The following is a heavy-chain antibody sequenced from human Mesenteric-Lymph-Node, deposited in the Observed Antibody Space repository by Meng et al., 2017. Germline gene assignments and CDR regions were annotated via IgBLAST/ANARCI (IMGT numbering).Heavy chain of an antibody. V-gene: IGHV3-7*01. CDR1: GFTLSSYW. CDR3: ARDGSYGRNDAFDI. CDR2: IKQDGSEK. Sequence: ETLSLTCVASGFTLSSYWMSWVRQAPGKGLEWVANIKQDGSEKYYVDSVKGRFIISRDNAENSLYLQMNGLRADDTAVYYCARDGSYGRNDAFDIWGQGTMVTVSS. J-gene: IGHJ3*02. D-gene: IGHD1-26*01.